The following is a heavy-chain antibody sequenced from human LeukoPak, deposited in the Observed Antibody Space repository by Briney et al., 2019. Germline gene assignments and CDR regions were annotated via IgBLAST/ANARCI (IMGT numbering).Heavy chain of an antibody. CDR3: ARLHYGGNYGYYYYYMDV. CDR2: IYYTGSS. CDR1: GFTFSSYE. Sequence: KPGGSLRLSCAASGFTFSSYEMNWVRQAPGKGLEWIGSIYYTGSSYYNPSLKSRVTISVDTSKNQFSLKLSSVTAADTAVYYCARLHYGGNYGYYYYYMDVWGKGTTVTISS. V-gene: IGHV4-39*01. J-gene: IGHJ6*03. D-gene: IGHD4-23*01.